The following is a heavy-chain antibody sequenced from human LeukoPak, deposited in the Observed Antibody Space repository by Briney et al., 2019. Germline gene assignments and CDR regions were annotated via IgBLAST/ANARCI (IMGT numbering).Heavy chain of an antibody. CDR1: GGSISSGSYY. J-gene: IGHJ3*02. CDR3: ARSIVVVPAASLGDAFDI. D-gene: IGHD2-2*01. V-gene: IGHV4-61*02. CDR2: IYTSGST. Sequence: SETLSLTCTVSGGSISSGSYYWSWIRQPAGKGLEWIGCIYTSGSTNYNPSLKSRVTISVDTSKNQFSLKLSSVTAADTAVYYCARSIVVVPAASLGDAFDIWGQGTMVTVSS.